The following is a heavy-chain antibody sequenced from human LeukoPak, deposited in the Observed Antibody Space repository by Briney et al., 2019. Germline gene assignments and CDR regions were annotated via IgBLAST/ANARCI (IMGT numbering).Heavy chain of an antibody. Sequence: PGGSLRLSCAASGFTVSSNYMSWVRQASGKGLVWVSRIKNDGSSTTYADSVKGRFTISIDNAKNTLYLQMNSLRAEDTAVYYCASTSGTYRFDPWGQGTLVTVSS. J-gene: IGHJ5*02. D-gene: IGHD1-26*01. V-gene: IGHV3-74*01. CDR3: ASTSGTYRFDP. CDR1: GFTVSSNY. CDR2: IKNDGSST.